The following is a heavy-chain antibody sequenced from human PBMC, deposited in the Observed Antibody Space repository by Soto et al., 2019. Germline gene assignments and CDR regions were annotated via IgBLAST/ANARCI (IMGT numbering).Heavy chain of an antibody. CDR1: GGTISSYT. CDR3: ATGQYDSSGYYSLAPLDI. J-gene: IGHJ3*02. D-gene: IGHD3-22*01. CDR2: IIPILGIA. V-gene: IGHV1-69*02. Sequence: SVKVSLKASGGTISSYTIGWVRQEPGQGLEWMGRIIPILGIANYAQKFQGRATITADKSTSTAYMELSSLRSEDTAVYYCATGQYDSSGYYSLAPLDIWGQGTMVTVSS.